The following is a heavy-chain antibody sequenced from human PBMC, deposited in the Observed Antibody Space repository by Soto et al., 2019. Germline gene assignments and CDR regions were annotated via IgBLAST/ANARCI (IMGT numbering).Heavy chain of an antibody. CDR1: GFSLSTSEMC. D-gene: IGHD3-22*01. V-gene: IGHV2-70*11. Sequence: SGPTLVNPTQTLTLTCTFSGFSLSTSEMCVSWIRQPPGKALEWLARIDWDDDKYYSTSLKTRLTISKDTSKNQVVLTMTNMDPVDTATYYCARIGYYDSSGESDLYYHYGMDVWGQGTTVTVSS. J-gene: IGHJ6*02. CDR2: IDWDDDK. CDR3: ARIGYYDSSGESDLYYHYGMDV.